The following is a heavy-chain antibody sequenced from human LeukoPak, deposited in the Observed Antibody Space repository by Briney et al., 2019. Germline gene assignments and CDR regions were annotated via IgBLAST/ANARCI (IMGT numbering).Heavy chain of an antibody. CDR2: IYYSGST. D-gene: IGHD5-24*01. J-gene: IGHJ6*02. CDR1: GGSISSSSYY. CDR3: ARLAKDGYNNYYSYGMDV. V-gene: IGHV4-39*01. Sequence: SEALSLTCTVSGGSISSSSYYWGWIRQPPGKGLEWTGSIYYSGSTYYSPSLKSRVTISVDTTKNQFSLKLISVTAADTAVYYCARLAKDGYNNYYSYGMDVWGQGTTVTVSS.